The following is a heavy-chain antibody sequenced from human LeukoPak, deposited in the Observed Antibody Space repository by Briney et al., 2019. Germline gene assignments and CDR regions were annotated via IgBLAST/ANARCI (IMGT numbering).Heavy chain of an antibody. CDR1: GYTFTSYG. J-gene: IGHJ4*02. Sequence: GASVKVSCKASGYTFTSYGISWVRQAPGQGLEWMGWISAYNGNTNYAQKLQGRVTMTTDTSTSTAYMELRSLRSDDTAVYYCARDRAGYSYGMFDYWGQGTLVTVSS. D-gene: IGHD5-18*01. CDR3: ARDRAGYSYGMFDY. CDR2: ISAYNGNT. V-gene: IGHV1-18*01.